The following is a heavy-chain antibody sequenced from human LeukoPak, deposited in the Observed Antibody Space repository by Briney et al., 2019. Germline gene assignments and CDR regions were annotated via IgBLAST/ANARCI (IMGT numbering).Heavy chain of an antibody. CDR1: GYSFTGYY. CDR2: ISPNSGDT. J-gene: IGHJ4*02. Sequence: GASVKVSCKASGYSFTGYYMHWVRQAPGRGLEWMGWISPNSGDTNYAQKFQGRVTMTRDTSISTAYMELSRLRSDDTAVYYCARELVLWLAVAGPKRPFDYWGQGTLVTVSS. CDR3: ARELVLWLAVAGPKRPFDY. V-gene: IGHV1-2*02. D-gene: IGHD6-19*01.